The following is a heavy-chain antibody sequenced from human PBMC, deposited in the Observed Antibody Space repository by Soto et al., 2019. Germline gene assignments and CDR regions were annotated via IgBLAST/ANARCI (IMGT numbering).Heavy chain of an antibody. CDR2: INPCGGST. D-gene: IGHD2-2*01. Sequence: QVQLVQSGAEVKKPGASVKVSCKASGYTFTSYYIHWVRQAPGQGLGWMGVINPCGGSTSYAQNLQGRXXMXRXXPTRTVDVELSSLRSEDTAVYYCVRESTPTRWFDPWGQGTLVTVSS. J-gene: IGHJ5*02. CDR3: VRESTPTRWFDP. V-gene: IGHV1-46*03. CDR1: GYTFTSYY.